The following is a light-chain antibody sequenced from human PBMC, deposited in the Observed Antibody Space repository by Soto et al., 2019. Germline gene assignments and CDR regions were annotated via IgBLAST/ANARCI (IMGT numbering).Light chain of an antibody. Sequence: EIVLTQSPATLSLSPGERAALSYRASQSVSTFLARYPHKPGQAPRLLIYDASNRATGIPARFSGSGSGTDFTLTISSLEPEDSAFYYCQQRSNCWTFGQGTKVEIK. CDR1: QSVSTF. J-gene: IGKJ1*01. V-gene: IGKV3-11*01. CDR3: QQRSNCWT. CDR2: DAS.